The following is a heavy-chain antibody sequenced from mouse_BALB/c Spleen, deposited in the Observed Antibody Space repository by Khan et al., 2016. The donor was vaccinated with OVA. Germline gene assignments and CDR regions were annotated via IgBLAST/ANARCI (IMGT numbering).Heavy chain of an antibody. J-gene: IGHJ3*01. CDR1: GFTFSTYG. D-gene: IGHD1-1*01. Sequence: EVELVESGGDLVKPGGSLKLSCAASGFTFSTYGMSWVRQTPDKSLEWVATVSTGGSYTYYPDSVKGRFPISRDNAKNTLYLQMSGLKSEDTAMFYCTRLAYYYDSEGFAYWGQGTLVTVSA. CDR2: VSTGGSYT. CDR3: TRLAYYYDSEGFAY. V-gene: IGHV5-6*01.